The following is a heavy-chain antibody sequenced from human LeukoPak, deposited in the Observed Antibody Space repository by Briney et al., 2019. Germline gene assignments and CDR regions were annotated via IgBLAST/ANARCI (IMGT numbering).Heavy chain of an antibody. Sequence: SETLSLTCAVYGVSFSGYYWSWIRQPPGKGLEWIGEINHSGSTNYNPSLKSRVTISVDTSKNQFSLKLSSVTAADTTVYYCARGMGIQLWLLPYYFDYWGQGTLVTVSS. CDR2: INHSGST. V-gene: IGHV4-34*01. CDR1: GVSFSGYY. D-gene: IGHD5-18*01. CDR3: ARGMGIQLWLLPYYFDY. J-gene: IGHJ4*02.